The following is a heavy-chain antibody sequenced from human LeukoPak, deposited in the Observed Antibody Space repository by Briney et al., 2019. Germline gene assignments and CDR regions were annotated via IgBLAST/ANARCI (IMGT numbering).Heavy chain of an antibody. V-gene: IGHV3-9*01. J-gene: IGHJ4*02. CDR2: VSWNSGSI. Sequence: GGSLRLSCAASGFTFDDYAMHWVRQAPGKGLEWVSGVSWNSGSIGYADSVKGRFTISRDNAKNSLYLQMNSLRAEDTALYYSAKDKTGGDFDYWGQGTLVTVSS. CDR1: GFTFDDYA. D-gene: IGHD3-16*01. CDR3: AKDKTGGDFDY.